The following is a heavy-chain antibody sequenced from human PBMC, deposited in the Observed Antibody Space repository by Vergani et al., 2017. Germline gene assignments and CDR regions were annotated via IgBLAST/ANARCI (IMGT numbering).Heavy chain of an antibody. CDR1: GFISSSYW. CDR2: VNQDGSEK. D-gene: IGHD3-10*01. CDR3: VRVPLIRRSSGKYGINNYHGMDV. V-gene: IGHV3-7*01. Sequence: EGQLVESGGDWVQRGGSLRFPCAASGFISSSYWMSWVRQAPGKGLEWVANVNQDGSEKYYVDSVRGRFTISRDNAKNSIYLQMNCLRAEDTAVYFCVRVPLIRRSSGKYGINNYHGMDVWGQGTTVIVSS. J-gene: IGHJ6*02.